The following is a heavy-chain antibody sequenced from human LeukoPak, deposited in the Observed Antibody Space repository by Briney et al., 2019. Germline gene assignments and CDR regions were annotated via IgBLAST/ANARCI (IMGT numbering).Heavy chain of an antibody. CDR3: ARQKNLSSSWYSWFDA. V-gene: IGHV1-18*01. CDR1: GYTFTIYG. J-gene: IGHJ5*02. Sequence: ASVKVACNASGYTFTIYGISCVRQAPGHWLEWMGSILAYTGKTNYAQKLQGRVTMTTDTSTSTAYMELRSLRSEDTAVYYCARQKNLSSSWYSWFDAWGQGTLVTVSS. D-gene: IGHD6-13*01. CDR2: ILAYTGKT.